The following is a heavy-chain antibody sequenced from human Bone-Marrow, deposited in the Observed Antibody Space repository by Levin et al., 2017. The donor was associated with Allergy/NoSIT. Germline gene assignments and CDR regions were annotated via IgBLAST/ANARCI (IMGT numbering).Heavy chain of an antibody. CDR1: GFTFYSDA. V-gene: IGHV3-30*14. Sequence: GGSLRLSCAASGFTFYSDAMHWVRQAPGKGLEWVAHISEDGSKTYYADSVQGRFTISRDNSKNTLYLQMDGLRPEDTGLYYCTKDRDRVGTNACDVWGQGTMVIVSS. J-gene: IGHJ3*01. CDR3: TKDRDRVGTNACDV. CDR2: ISEDGSKT. D-gene: IGHD5-24*01.